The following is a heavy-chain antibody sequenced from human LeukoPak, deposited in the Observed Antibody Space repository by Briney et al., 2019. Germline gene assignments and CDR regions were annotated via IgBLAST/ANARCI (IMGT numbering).Heavy chain of an antibody. Sequence: PGGSLRLSCAASGFTFSGSAMHWVRQASGKGLEWVGRIRSKANSYATAYAASVKGRFTISRDDSKNTDYLQMNSLKTEDTAVYYCTRPGYSSSSGGVDYWGQGTLVTVSS. CDR1: GFTFSGSA. D-gene: IGHD6-6*01. CDR2: IRSKANSYAT. CDR3: TRPGYSSSSGGVDY. V-gene: IGHV3-73*01. J-gene: IGHJ4*02.